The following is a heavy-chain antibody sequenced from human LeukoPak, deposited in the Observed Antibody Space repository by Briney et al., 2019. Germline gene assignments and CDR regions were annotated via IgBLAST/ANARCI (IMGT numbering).Heavy chain of an antibody. J-gene: IGHJ6*03. CDR3: AREYSSSIYYYYYMDV. Sequence: ASVKVSFKASGYTFTSYDINWVRQATGQGLEWMGWMNPNSGNTGYAQKFQGRVTMTRNTSISTAYMELSSLRSEDTAVYYCAREYSSSIYYYYYMDVWGKGTTVTVSS. CDR1: GYTFTSYD. V-gene: IGHV1-8*01. D-gene: IGHD6-6*01. CDR2: MNPNSGNT.